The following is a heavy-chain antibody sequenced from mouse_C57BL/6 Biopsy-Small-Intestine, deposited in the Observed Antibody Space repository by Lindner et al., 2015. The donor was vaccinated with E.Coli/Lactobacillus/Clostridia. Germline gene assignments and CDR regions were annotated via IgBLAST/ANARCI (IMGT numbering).Heavy chain of an antibody. J-gene: IGHJ4*01. CDR1: GYTFSGNW. V-gene: IGHV1-4*01. Sequence: VQLQSLGLNWQTWASVKMSCKASGYTFSGNWMFWVKQRPGQGLEWIGYINPSSGYTNYNQNFKDKATLTADRSSSTAYMQLSSLTSDDSAVYYCARWVLGDSMDYWGQGTSVTVSS. CDR2: INPSSGYT. D-gene: IGHD3-3*01. CDR3: ARWVLGDSMDY.